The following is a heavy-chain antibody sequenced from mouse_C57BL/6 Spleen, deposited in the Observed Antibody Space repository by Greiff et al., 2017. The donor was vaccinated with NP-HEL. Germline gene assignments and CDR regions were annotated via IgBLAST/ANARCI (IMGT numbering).Heavy chain of an antibody. J-gene: IGHJ3*01. CDR2: IYPGDGDT. V-gene: IGHV1-82*01. D-gene: IGHD2-4*01. CDR3: AAYDYDLAY. Sequence: VQLQQSGPELVKPGASVKISCKASGYAFSSSWMNWVKQRPGKGLEWIGRIYPGDGDTNYNGKFKGKATLTADKSSSTAYMQLSSLTSEDSAVYFWAAYDYDLAYWGQGTLVTVSA. CDR1: GYAFSSSW.